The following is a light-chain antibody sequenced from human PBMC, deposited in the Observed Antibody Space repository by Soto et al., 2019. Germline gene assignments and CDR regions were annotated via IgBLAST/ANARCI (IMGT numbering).Light chain of an antibody. CDR1: QSVSSK. CDR3: QQYNKWYT. CDR2: GAS. V-gene: IGKV3-15*01. Sequence: EVVRTKYPATLSVSPGERATLSCRASQSVSSKLAWYQQKPGQAPRLLIYGASTRATGIPARFSGSGSGTEFTLTISSLQSEDFAVYYCQQYNKWYTFGQGTKLEIK. J-gene: IGKJ2*01.